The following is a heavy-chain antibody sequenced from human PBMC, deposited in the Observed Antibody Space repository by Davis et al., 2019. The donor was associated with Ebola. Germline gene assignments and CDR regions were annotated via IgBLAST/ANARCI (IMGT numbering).Heavy chain of an antibody. J-gene: IGHJ5*02. D-gene: IGHD7-27*01. CDR2: INPNSGGT. Sequence: ASVKVSCKASGYTFTGYYMHWVRQAPGQGLEWMGWINPNSGGTNYAQKFQGRVTMTRDTSISTAYMELRRLRSDDTAVYYCPRTGDRGYNWFDPWGQGTLVTVSS. CDR1: GYTFTGYY. V-gene: IGHV1-2*02. CDR3: PRTGDRGYNWFDP.